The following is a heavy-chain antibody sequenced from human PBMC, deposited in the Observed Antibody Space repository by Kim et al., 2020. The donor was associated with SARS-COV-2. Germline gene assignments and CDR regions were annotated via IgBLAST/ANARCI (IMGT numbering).Heavy chain of an antibody. Sequence: GGSLRLSCSASGFTFSAYTMHWVRQAPGKGLEYVSLITNNGGTTYYADSVKGRFTISRDNSKNTLYLQMTSLRAEDTAVYYCVKGRATLGRFDYWGQGTLVTVSS. CDR1: GFTFSAYT. V-gene: IGHV3-64D*09. CDR3: VKGRATLGRFDY. D-gene: IGHD3-3*01. J-gene: IGHJ4*02. CDR2: ITNNGGTT.